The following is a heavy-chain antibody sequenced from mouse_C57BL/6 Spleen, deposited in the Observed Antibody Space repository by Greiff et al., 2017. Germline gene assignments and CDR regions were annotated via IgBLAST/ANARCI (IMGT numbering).Heavy chain of an antibody. CDR1: GYAFSSSW. J-gene: IGHJ2*01. Sequence: VQLQQSGPELVKPGASVKISCKASGYAFSSSWMNWVKQRPGKGIEWIGRIYPGDGDTNYNGKFKGKATLTADKSSSTAYMQLSSLTAEDSAVYFCARSLPTGTFFDYWGQGTTLTVSS. V-gene: IGHV1-82*01. CDR3: ARSLPTGTFFDY. D-gene: IGHD4-1*02. CDR2: IYPGDGDT.